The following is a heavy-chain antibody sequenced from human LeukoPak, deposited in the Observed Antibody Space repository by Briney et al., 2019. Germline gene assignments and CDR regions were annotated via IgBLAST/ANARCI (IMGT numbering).Heavy chain of an antibody. Sequence: PSETLSLTCAVSAASISNYYWSWIRQPAGKGLEWIGRIYTSGSTNYNPSLKSRVTMSVDTSKNQFSLKLSSVTAADTAVYYCATTVGTSTVTPFDYWGQGTLVTVSS. CDR2: IYTSGST. CDR3: ATTVGTSTVTPFDY. V-gene: IGHV4-4*07. J-gene: IGHJ4*02. D-gene: IGHD4-17*01. CDR1: AASISNYY.